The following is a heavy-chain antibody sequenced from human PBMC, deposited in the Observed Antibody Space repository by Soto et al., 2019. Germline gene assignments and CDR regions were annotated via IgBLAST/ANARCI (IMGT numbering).Heavy chain of an antibody. V-gene: IGHV3-23*01. J-gene: IGHJ3*02. CDR2: ISGSGGST. CDR3: AKAPEARPWGAFDI. D-gene: IGHD1-26*01. CDR1: GFTFRSYA. Sequence: EVQLLESGGGLVQPGGSLRLSCAASGFTFRSYAMSWVRQAPGKGVEGVSAISGSGGSTYYADSVKGRFTISRDNSKNTLYLQMNSLRAEDTAVYYCAKAPEARPWGAFDIWGQGTMVTVSS.